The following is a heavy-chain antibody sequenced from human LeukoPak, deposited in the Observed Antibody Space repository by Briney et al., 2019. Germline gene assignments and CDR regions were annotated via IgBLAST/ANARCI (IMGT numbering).Heavy chain of an antibody. CDR2: ISPRGDIT. CDR1: GFTFSHHG. V-gene: IGHV3-23*01. Sequence: GGSLRLSCAASGFTFSHHGMNWVRQAPGKGLEWVSGISPRGDITYYKDSVRGRFTISRDNFKNTVSLQLNSLRAEDTAMYYCAKDDDWGRFNHWGQGTLVTVSS. D-gene: IGHD3-16*01. CDR3: AKDDDWGRFNH. J-gene: IGHJ1*01.